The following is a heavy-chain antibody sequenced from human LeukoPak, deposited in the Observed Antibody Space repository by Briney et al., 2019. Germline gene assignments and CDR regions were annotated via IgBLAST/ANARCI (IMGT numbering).Heavy chain of an antibody. V-gene: IGHV1-18*04. Sequence: GASVKVSCKASGYTFTGYYMHWVRQAPGQGLEWMGWISAYNGNTNYAQKVQGRVTMTTDTSTSTVYMELRSLRSDDTAIYYCAREEGVVATLDAFDIWGQGTMVTVSS. CDR1: GYTFTGYY. D-gene: IGHD3-22*01. CDR2: ISAYNGNT. CDR3: AREEGVVATLDAFDI. J-gene: IGHJ3*02.